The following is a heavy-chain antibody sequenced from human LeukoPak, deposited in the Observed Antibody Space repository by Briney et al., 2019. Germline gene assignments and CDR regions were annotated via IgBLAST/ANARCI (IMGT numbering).Heavy chain of an antibody. CDR3: AREDYGDYDNWFDP. V-gene: IGHV4-59*01. Sequence: SETLSLTCTVSGGSISSYYWSWIRQPPGKGLEWIGYIYYSGSTNYNPSLKSRVTISVDTSKNQFSLKLSSVTAADTAVYYCAREDYGDYDNWFDPWGQGTLVTVSS. CDR2: IYYSGST. CDR1: GGSISSYY. D-gene: IGHD4-17*01. J-gene: IGHJ5*02.